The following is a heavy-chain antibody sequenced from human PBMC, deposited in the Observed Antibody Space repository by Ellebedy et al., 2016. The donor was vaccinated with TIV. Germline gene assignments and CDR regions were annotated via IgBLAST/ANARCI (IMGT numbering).Heavy chain of an antibody. CDR3: ARGWFGKLFAFDY. CDR2: ISSSGSTI. Sequence: LSLTCXASGFTFSDYYMSWIRQAPGKGLEWISYISSSGSTIFYADSVKGRFTISRDNAKNSLYLQMNSLRAEDTAVYYCARGWFGKLFAFDYWGQGSLVTVSS. V-gene: IGHV3-11*01. D-gene: IGHD3-10*01. J-gene: IGHJ4*02. CDR1: GFTFSDYY.